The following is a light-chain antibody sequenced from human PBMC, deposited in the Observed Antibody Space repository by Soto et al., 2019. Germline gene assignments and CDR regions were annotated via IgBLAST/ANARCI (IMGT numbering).Light chain of an antibody. Sequence: QSVLTQPASVSGSPGQSVTISCTGTSSDIGGYRYVFWYQQRPGKAPKLMIHDVTNRPSGVSDRFSGSKSGNTASLTISGLQAEDEADYYCTSYTSDSSVIFGGGTKLTVL. CDR3: TSYTSDSSVI. CDR1: SSDIGGYRY. J-gene: IGLJ2*01. CDR2: DVT. V-gene: IGLV2-14*03.